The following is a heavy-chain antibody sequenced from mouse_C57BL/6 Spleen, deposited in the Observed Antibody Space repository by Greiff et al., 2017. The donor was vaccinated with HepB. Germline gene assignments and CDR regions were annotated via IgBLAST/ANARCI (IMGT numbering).Heavy chain of an antibody. Sequence: EVKVEESGGGLVQPGGSLSLSCAASGFTFTDYYMSWVRQPPGKALEWLGFIRNKANGYTTEYSASVKGRFTISRDNSQSILYLQMNALRAEDSATYYCARYSPSGFAYWGQGTLVTVSA. CDR2: IRNKANGYTT. CDR1: GFTFTDYY. J-gene: IGHJ3*01. V-gene: IGHV7-3*01. CDR3: ARYSPSGFAY.